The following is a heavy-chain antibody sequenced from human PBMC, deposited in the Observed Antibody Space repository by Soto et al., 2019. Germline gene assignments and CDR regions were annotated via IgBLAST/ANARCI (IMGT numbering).Heavy chain of an antibody. CDR2: IGPESGAT. J-gene: IGHJ4*02. Sequence: GPAVKVSCKACGCTFTGHYIHWVRQAPEQGPEWMGEIGPESGATRYAQKFQGRATMTRDMSITTVYMELNNLSPDDTAVYYCGRGRSGQIVVFYWGQGTPVTVSS. V-gene: IGHV1-2*02. CDR1: GCTFTGHY. CDR3: GRGRSGQIVVFY. D-gene: IGHD5-12*01.